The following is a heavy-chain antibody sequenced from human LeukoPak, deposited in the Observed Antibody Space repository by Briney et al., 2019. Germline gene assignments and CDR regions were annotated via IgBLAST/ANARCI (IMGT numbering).Heavy chain of an antibody. Sequence: SETLSLTCTVSGGSISSSSYYWGWIRQPPGKGLEWIGCIYYSGSTYYNPSLNSRVTMSVGTSKNQFSLKLSSVTAADTAVYYCARQRAFYYGSGTYQTKYFDYWGQGTLVTVSS. J-gene: IGHJ4*02. V-gene: IGHV4-39*01. CDR2: IYYSGST. CDR3: ARQRAFYYGSGTYQTKYFDY. D-gene: IGHD3-10*01. CDR1: GGSISSSSYY.